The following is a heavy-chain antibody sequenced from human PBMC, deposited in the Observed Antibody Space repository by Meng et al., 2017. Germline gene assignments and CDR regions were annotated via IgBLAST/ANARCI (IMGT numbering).Heavy chain of an antibody. D-gene: IGHD2-21*02. CDR3: ARVVVCGGDCYSPLFDY. CDR1: GGSISSSSYY. J-gene: IGHJ4*02. Sequence: SETLSLTCTVSGGSISSSSYYWGWIRQPPGKGLEWIGSIYYSGSTNYNPSLKSRVTISVDTSKNQFSLKLSSVTAADTAVYYCARVVVCGGDCYSPLFDYWGQGTLVTVSS. CDR2: IYYSGST. V-gene: IGHV4-39*07.